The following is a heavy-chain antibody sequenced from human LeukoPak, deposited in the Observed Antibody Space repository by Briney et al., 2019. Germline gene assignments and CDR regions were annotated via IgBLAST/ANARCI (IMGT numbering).Heavy chain of an antibody. V-gene: IGHV3-48*03. Sequence: PGGSLRLSCAASGFTFSSHEMNWVRQAPGKGLEWVSYTSTSGDTIYYADSVKGRFTISRDNAKNSLSLQMNSLRAEDTAVYYCARGRYCSSTICYYCNAFDVWGQGTMVTVSS. J-gene: IGHJ3*01. CDR3: ARGRYCSSTICYYCNAFDV. D-gene: IGHD2-2*01. CDR2: TSTSGDTI. CDR1: GFTFSSHE.